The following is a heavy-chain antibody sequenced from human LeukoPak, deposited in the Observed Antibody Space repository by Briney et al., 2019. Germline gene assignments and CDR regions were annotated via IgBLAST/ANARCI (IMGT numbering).Heavy chain of an antibody. CDR2: MNPNSGNT. CDR3: ARVPRYCSSTSCYELGHFDY. V-gene: IGHV1-8*01. D-gene: IGHD2-2*01. CDR1: GHTCTSYD. Sequence: ASVKLSCKASGHTCTSYDINWVRQAIGQGLEWMGWMNPNSGNTGYAQKFQGRVTMTRNTSISTAYMELSSLRSEDTAVYYCARVPRYCSSTSCYELGHFDYWGQGTLVTVSS. J-gene: IGHJ4*02.